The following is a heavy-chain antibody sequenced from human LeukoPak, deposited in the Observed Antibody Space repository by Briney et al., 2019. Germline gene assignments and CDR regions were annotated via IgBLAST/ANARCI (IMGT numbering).Heavy chain of an antibody. J-gene: IGHJ3*02. Sequence: GRSLRLSCAASGFTFSSYGMHWVRQAPGKGLEWVAVISYDGSNKYYADSVKGRFTISRDNSKNTLYLQMNSLRTEDTAVYYCARIQVDTAMNHDAFDIWGQGTLVTVSS. CDR2: ISYDGSNK. CDR3: ARIQVDTAMNHDAFDI. CDR1: GFTFSSYG. D-gene: IGHD5-18*01. V-gene: IGHV3-30*03.